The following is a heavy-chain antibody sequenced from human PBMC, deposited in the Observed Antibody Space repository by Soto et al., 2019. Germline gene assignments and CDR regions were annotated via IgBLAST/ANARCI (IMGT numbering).Heavy chain of an antibody. V-gene: IGHV4-59*01. CDR2: IYYSGST. Sequence: SETLSLTCTVSGDSIRSYYWTWIRQPPGKGLELIGYIYYSGSTRYNPSLKSRVTISVDMSKNQFSLKLSSVIAADTAVYYCARAYGGFDNGLDVWGQGTAVIVSS. J-gene: IGHJ6*02. CDR1: GDSIRSYY. D-gene: IGHD5-12*01. CDR3: ARAYGGFDNGLDV.